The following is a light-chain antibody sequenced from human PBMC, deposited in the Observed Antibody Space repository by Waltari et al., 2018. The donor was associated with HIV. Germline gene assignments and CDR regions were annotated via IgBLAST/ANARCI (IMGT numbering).Light chain of an antibody. CDR1: QSVSSSY. V-gene: IGKV3-20*01. Sequence: IVLTQSPGTLSLSPGERATLPCRVSQSVSSSYLAWYQQKPGQAPRLLIYGASSRATGIPDRFSGSGSGTDFTLTISRLEPEDFAVYYCQQYGSSPPITFGQGTRLEIK. CDR3: QQYGSSPPIT. CDR2: GAS. J-gene: IGKJ5*01.